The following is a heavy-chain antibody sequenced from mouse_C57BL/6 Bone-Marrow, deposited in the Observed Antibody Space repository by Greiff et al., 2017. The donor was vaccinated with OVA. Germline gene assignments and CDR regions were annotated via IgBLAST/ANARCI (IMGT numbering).Heavy chain of an antibody. V-gene: IGHV1-76*01. CDR1: GYTFTDSY. CDR2: IYPGSGNT. D-gene: IGHD2-12*01. Sequence: QVQLQQSGAELVRPGASVKLSCKASGYTFTDSYINWVKQRPGQGLEWIARIYPGSGNTYYNEKFKGKATLTAEKSSSTAYMQLSSLTSEDSAVYFCARNSYWYFEVWGTGTTVTVSS. CDR3: ARNSYWYFEV. J-gene: IGHJ1*03.